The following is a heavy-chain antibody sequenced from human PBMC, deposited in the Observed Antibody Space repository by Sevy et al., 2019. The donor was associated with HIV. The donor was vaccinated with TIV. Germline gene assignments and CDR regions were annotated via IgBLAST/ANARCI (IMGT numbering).Heavy chain of an antibody. D-gene: IGHD1-26*01. J-gene: IGHJ6*02. CDR3: ANAYSGSYSHSYLYALDV. CDR1: GFSFSYHG. CDR2: ISHDGINE. V-gene: IGHV3-30*18. Sequence: GGSLRLSCIGSGFSFSYHGIHWVRQAPGKGLDWVALISHDGINEYYADSVKGRFTISRDNSKNTVYLEMNSLRNEDTAIYFCANAYSGSYSHSYLYALDVWGQGTTVTVSS.